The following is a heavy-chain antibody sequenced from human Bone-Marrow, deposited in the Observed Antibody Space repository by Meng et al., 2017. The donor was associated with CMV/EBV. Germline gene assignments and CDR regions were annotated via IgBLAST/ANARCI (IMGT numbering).Heavy chain of an antibody. J-gene: IGHJ6*02. D-gene: IGHD3-9*01. CDR2: IYSGGST. CDR1: GFTVSSNY. V-gene: IGHV3-53*01. CDR3: ARAATTGYVLSLDV. Sequence: GESLKISCAASGFTVSSNYMSWVRQAPGKGLEWVSVIYSGGSTYYADSVKGRFTVSRDISKNTVYLQMNSLRAEDTAMYYCARAATTGYVLSLDVWGQGTTVTVSS.